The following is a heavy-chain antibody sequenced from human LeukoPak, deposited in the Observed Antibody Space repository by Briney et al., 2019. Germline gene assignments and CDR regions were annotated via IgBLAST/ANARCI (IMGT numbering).Heavy chain of an antibody. CDR3: ARSTGSTMFIDY. CDR1: GGSISPYY. CDR2: IYYSGNT. J-gene: IGHJ4*02. D-gene: IGHD3-10*02. Sequence: SETLSLTCTVSGGSISPYYWSWIRQPPGKGLVWLGYIYYSGNTDYNPSLKSRVAISVDTSKNQFSLKLSSVTAADTAVYYCARSTGSTMFIDYWGQGTLVTVSS. V-gene: IGHV4-59*01.